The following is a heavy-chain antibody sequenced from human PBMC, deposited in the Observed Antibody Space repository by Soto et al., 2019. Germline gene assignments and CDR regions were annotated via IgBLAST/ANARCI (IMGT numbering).Heavy chain of an antibody. CDR1: GFTFSSYA. V-gene: IGHV3-15*01. CDR2: IKSKTDGGTT. CDR3: ARAPWLDKYYYYGMDV. D-gene: IGHD5-12*01. Sequence: SGGSLRLSCAASGFTFSSYAMSWVRQAPGKGLEWVGRIKSKTDGGTTDYAAPVKGRFTISRDDSKNTLYLQMNSLRAEDTAVYYCARAPWLDKYYYYGMDVWGQGTTVTVSS. J-gene: IGHJ6*02.